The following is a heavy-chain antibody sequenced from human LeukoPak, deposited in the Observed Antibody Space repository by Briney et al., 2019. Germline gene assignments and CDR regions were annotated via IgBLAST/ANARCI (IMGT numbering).Heavy chain of an antibody. J-gene: IGHJ2*01. CDR1: GGSINHYY. V-gene: IGHV4-59*12. CDR2: SYYIEST. CDR3: AREWDFTRYFDL. D-gene: IGHD1-26*01. Sequence: SGTLSLTCTVSGGSINHYYWGWIRQPPGKGLEWIGYSYYIESTNYNPSLKSRVTISVDTSRNRFSLKLSSVTAADTAVYYCAREWDFTRYFDLWGRGTLVTVSS.